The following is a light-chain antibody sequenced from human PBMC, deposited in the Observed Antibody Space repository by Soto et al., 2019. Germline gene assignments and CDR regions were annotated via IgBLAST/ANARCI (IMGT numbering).Light chain of an antibody. CDR2: EVS. CDR3: RSYTSSSTRV. V-gene: IGLV2-14*01. J-gene: IGLJ3*02. CDR1: SSDVGGYNY. Sequence: QSALTQPASVSGSPGQSITISCTGTSSDVGGYNYVSWYQQHPGKAPKLMIYEVSNRPSGVSNRFSGSKSGNTASLTISGLQAEDGADYYCRSYTSSSTRVFGGGTKVTVL.